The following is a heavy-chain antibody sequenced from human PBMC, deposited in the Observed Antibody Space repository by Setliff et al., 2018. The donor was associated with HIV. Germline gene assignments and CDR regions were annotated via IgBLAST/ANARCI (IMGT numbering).Heavy chain of an antibody. D-gene: IGHD3-22*01. V-gene: IGHV2-5*02. Sequence: SGPTLVNPTQTLTLTCTFSGFSFRNNGVGVGWIRQPPGGALEWLAIIYWDDFEHYSPSLKNRLIITKDTSKNQVVLTMFNMDPVDTATYYCAHRVTDPVPYYTSSGYFDFWGQGTLVTSPQ. CDR2: IYWDDFE. J-gene: IGHJ4*02. CDR1: GFSFRNNGVG. CDR3: AHRVTDPVPYYTSSGYFDF.